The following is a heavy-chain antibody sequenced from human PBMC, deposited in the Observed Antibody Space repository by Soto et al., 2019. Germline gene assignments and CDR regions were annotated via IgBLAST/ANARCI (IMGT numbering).Heavy chain of an antibody. CDR3: ARVYDFWSGPLDY. D-gene: IGHD3-3*01. Sequence: GSLRLSCAASGFTFSDYYMSWIRQAPGKGLEWVSYISSSSSYTNYADSVKGRFTISRDNAKNSLYLQMNSLRAEDTAVYYCARVYDFWSGPLDYWGQGTLVTVSS. CDR2: ISSSSSYT. V-gene: IGHV3-11*06. CDR1: GFTFSDYY. J-gene: IGHJ4*02.